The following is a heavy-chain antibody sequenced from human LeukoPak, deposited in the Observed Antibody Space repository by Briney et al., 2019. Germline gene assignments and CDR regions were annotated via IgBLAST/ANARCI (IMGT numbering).Heavy chain of an antibody. CDR3: ARAGYDILTGCLDY. V-gene: IGHV3-21*03. CDR1: GFTFSSYS. J-gene: IGHJ4*02. D-gene: IGHD3-9*01. Sequence: GGSLRLSCAASGFTFSSYSMNWVRQAPGKGLEWVSSISSSSSYIYYADSVKGRFTISRDNAKNSLYLQMNSLRAEDTAVYYCARAGYDILTGCLDYWGQGTLVTVSS. CDR2: ISSSSSYI.